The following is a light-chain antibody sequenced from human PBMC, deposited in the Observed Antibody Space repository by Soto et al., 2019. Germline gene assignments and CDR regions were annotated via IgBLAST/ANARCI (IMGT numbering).Light chain of an antibody. CDR2: WAS. Sequence: DIVMTQSPDSLAVSLGERATINCKSSLSLLYSSNNRYYLAWYQQKPGQPPKLLIYWASTRESGVPDRFSGSGSGTDFTLTISSLQAEDVAVYYCQQYYSTPFTFGPGTKVEIK. CDR1: LSLLYSSNNRYY. J-gene: IGKJ3*01. V-gene: IGKV4-1*01. CDR3: QQYYSTPFT.